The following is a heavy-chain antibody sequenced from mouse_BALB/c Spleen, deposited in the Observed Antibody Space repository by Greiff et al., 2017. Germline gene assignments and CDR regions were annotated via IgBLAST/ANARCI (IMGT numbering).Heavy chain of an antibody. V-gene: IGHV1-18*01. J-gene: IGHJ3*01. CDR3: AKENRYGNFAWFAY. Sequence: EVQLQQSGPELVKPGASMKISCKASGYSFTGYTMNWVKQSPGKNLEWIGLINPYNGGTSYNQKFKGQATLTVDKSSSTAYMELLSLTSEDSAVYYCAKENRYGNFAWFAYWGQGTLGTVAA. D-gene: IGHD2-10*02. CDR1: GYSFTGYT. CDR2: INPYNGGT.